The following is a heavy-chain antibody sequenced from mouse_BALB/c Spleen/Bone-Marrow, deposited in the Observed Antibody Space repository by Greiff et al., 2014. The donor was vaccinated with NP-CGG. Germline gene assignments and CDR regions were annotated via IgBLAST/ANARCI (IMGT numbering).Heavy chain of an antibody. D-gene: IGHD2-10*02. J-gene: IGHJ3*01. CDR3: ARDVGYENYFAY. CDR1: GFTFSAFY. CDR2: SRNKPKDYTT. V-gene: IGHV7-1*02. Sequence: DVKLVESGGGLVQPGGSLRLSCATSGFTFSAFYMEWVRQPPGKRLEWIAASRNKPKDYTTEYSASVKGRFIVSRDTSQSILYLQMNALRAEDTAIYYCARDVGYENYFAYWGQGTLVTVSA.